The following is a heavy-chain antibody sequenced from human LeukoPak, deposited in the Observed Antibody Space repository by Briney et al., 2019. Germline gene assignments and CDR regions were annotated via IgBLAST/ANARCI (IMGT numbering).Heavy chain of an antibody. J-gene: IGHJ4*02. D-gene: IGHD4-23*01. CDR2: INHNGGT. CDR1: GGSFSGYF. Sequence: SETLSLTCAVYGGSFSGYFWSWIRQPPGKGLEWIGDINHNGGTNYNPSLKSRVTISVDTSKNQFSLKLSSVTAADTAVYYCARGRNYGGNSGVDYWGQGTLVTVSS. V-gene: IGHV4-34*01. CDR3: ARGRNYGGNSGVDY.